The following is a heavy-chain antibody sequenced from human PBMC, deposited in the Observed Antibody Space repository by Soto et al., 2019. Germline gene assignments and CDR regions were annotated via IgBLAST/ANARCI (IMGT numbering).Heavy chain of an antibody. CDR2: IIPIFGTA. D-gene: IGHD2-2*01. Sequence: GASVKVSCKASGGTFSSYAISWVRQAPGQGLEWMGGIIPIFGTANYAQKFQGRVTITADESTSTAYMELSSLRSEDTAVYYCARRYCISTSCYVNGMDVWGQGTTVTVSS. V-gene: IGHV1-69*13. J-gene: IGHJ6*02. CDR3: ARRYCISTSCYVNGMDV. CDR1: GGTFSSYA.